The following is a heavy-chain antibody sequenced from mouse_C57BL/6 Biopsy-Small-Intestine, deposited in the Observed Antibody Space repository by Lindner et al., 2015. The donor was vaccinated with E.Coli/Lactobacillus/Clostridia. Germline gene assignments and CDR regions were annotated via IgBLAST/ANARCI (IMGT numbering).Heavy chain of an antibody. V-gene: IGHV5-17*01. Sequence: GGLVKPGGSLKLSCAASGFTFSDYGMHWVRQAPEKGLEWVAFISSGSSTIYYADTVKGRFTISRDNAKNTLFLQMTSLRSEDTAMYYCAREGLYAFDYWGQGTTLTVSS. D-gene: IGHD2-12*01. J-gene: IGHJ2*01. CDR3: AREGLYAFDY. CDR2: ISSGSSTI. CDR1: GFTFSDYG.